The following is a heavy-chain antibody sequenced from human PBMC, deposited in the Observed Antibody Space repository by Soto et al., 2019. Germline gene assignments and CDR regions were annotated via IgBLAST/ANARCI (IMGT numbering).Heavy chain of an antibody. J-gene: IGHJ3*02. CDR3: ARSSFYYDSSGYYAFDI. CDR2: ISSSSSYI. D-gene: IGHD3-22*01. Sequence: EVQLVESGGGLVKPGGSLRLSCAASGFTVSSYSMNWVRQAPGKGLEWVSSISSSSSYIYYADSVKGRFTISRDNAKNSLYLQMNSLRAEDTAVYYCARSSFYYDSSGYYAFDIWGQGTMVTVSS. V-gene: IGHV3-21*01. CDR1: GFTVSSYS.